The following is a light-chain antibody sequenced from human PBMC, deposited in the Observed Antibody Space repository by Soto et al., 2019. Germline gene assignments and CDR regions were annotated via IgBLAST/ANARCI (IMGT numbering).Light chain of an antibody. V-gene: IGKV3-20*01. CDR3: QQYSGSPPLT. CDR2: GAS. J-gene: IGKJ4*01. Sequence: ENVLTQSPGTLSLSPGERATLSCRASQSISSTYLAWYQQKPGQPPRLLMYGASNRATGIPDRFSGSGSGTDVTLTISRLEPEDFAVYYCQQYSGSPPLTFGGGTKVEIK. CDR1: QSISSTY.